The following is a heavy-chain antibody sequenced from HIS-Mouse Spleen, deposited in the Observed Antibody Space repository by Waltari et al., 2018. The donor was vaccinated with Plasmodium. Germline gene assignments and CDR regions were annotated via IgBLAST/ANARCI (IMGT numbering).Heavy chain of an antibody. CDR2: SNHSGST. CDR1: GGSFSGYY. J-gene: IGHJ2*01. Sequence: QVQLQQWGAGLLKPSETLSLTCAVYGGSFSGYYWSWIRQPPGKGLEWIGESNHSGSTNYNPSLKSLVTISVDTSKNQFSRKLSSVTAADTAVYYCARGLRGHYWYFDLWGRGTLVTVSS. CDR3: ARGLRGHYWYFDL. V-gene: IGHV4-34*01. D-gene: IGHD3-10*01.